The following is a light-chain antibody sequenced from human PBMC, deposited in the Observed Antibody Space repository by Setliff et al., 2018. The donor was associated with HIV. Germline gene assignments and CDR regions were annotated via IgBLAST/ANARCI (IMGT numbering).Light chain of an antibody. CDR1: SSDVGSYNY. CDR2: DVT. J-gene: IGLJ1*01. CDR3: SSYTSSSTLIV. Sequence: QSALTQPRSVSGSPGQSVTISCTGTSSDVGSYNYVSWYQQHPGKAPKLMIYDVTKRPSGVPDRFSGSKSGNTASLTISGLQAEDEADYYCSSYTSSSTLIVFGTGTKV. V-gene: IGLV2-11*01.